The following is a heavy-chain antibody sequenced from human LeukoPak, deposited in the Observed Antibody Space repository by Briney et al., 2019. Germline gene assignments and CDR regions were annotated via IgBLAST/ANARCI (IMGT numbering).Heavy chain of an antibody. CDR1: GFRFSSYW. Sequence: GGSLRLSCAASGFRFSSYWMSWVRQAPGKGLEWVANIKQDGSEKYYVDSVKGRLTISRDNAKNSLYLQMNSLRAEDTAVYYCARDEMATINRFDYWGQGTLVTVSS. V-gene: IGHV3-7*01. CDR3: ARDEMATINRFDY. D-gene: IGHD5-24*01. CDR2: IKQDGSEK. J-gene: IGHJ4*02.